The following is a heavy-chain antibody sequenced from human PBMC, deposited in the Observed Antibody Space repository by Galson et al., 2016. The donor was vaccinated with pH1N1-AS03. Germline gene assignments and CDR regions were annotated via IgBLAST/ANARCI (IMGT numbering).Heavy chain of an antibody. Sequence: SGFTFSNAWMTWVRQAPGKGLEWVGRIKSKSDGGTTDYAAPVKARFTISRDDSKNTLYLQMNSLKTEDTAVYYCSTDETFYYYYGMDVWGRGTTVTVSS. CDR1: GFTFSNAW. V-gene: IGHV3-15*01. J-gene: IGHJ6*02. CDR2: IKSKSDGGTT. CDR3: STDETFYYYYGMDV.